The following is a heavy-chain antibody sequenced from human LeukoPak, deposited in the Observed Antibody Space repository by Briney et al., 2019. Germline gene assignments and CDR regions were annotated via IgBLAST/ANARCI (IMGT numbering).Heavy chain of an antibody. CDR1: GFTVSNNY. V-gene: IGHV3-23*01. CDR3: AKSGRVGTTGGYDY. J-gene: IGHJ4*02. D-gene: IGHD1-26*01. Sequence: PGGSLRLSCAASGFTVSNNYMSWVRQAPGKGLEWVSAISGSGGSTSYADSVKGRFPISRDNSKNTLYLQMNSLSAEDTAVYYCAKSGRVGTTGGYDYWGQGTLVTVSS. CDR2: ISGSGGST.